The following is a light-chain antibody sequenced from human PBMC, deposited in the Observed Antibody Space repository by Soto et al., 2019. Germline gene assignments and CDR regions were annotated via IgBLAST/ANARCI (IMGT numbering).Light chain of an antibody. CDR2: GAS. CDR1: QSVSSSY. J-gene: IGKJ2*01. V-gene: IGKV3-20*01. CDR3: QQYGSSPYT. Sequence: EMVLTQSAGTLYLSPGERATLSCRASQSVSSSYLAWYQQKPGQAPRLLIYGASSRATGIPDRFSGSGSGTDFTLTISRLEPEDFAVYYCQQYGSSPYTFGQGTKLEIK.